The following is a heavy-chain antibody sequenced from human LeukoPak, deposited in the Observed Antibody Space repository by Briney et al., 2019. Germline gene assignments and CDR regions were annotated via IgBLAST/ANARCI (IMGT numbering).Heavy chain of an antibody. CDR1: GFTFDDYA. J-gene: IGHJ4*02. V-gene: IGHV3-15*07. CDR3: TTGNWGPY. Sequence: PGGSLRLSCAASGFTFDDYAMHWVRQAPGKGLEWVGRIKRKTDAGTTDYAAPVKGRFTISRDDSKNTLYLQMNSLKTEDTAVYYCTTGNWGPYWGQGTLVTVSS. CDR2: IKRKTDAGTT. D-gene: IGHD7-27*01.